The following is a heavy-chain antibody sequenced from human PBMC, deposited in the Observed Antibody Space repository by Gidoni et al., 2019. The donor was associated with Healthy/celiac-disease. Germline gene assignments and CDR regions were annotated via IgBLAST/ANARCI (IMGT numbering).Heavy chain of an antibody. D-gene: IGHD4-17*01. V-gene: IGHV4-59*01. J-gene: IGHJ4*02. CDR3: ARGSYGDYVDY. CDR1: GGSISSYY. Sequence: QVQLQESRPGLVKPSETLSLTCTVSGGSISSYYWSWIRQPPGTGLEWIGYIYYSGSTNYNPSLKSRVTRSVDTTKSQFSLKLGSVTAADTAVYYCARGSYGDYVDYWSQGTLITVSS. CDR2: IYYSGST.